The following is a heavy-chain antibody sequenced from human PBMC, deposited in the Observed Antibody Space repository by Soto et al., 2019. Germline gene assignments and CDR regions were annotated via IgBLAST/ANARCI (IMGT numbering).Heavy chain of an antibody. CDR2: MNDDGSLI. Sequence: PGGSLRLSCAASGFNFDTYWMSWVRQAPGKGLEWVTNMNDDGSLIYYLDSVKGRFTISRDNAKNLVFLQMNSLRAEDTAVYYCAKYSGSYSFENWGQGTLVTVSS. J-gene: IGHJ4*02. V-gene: IGHV3-7*02. CDR3: AKYSGSYSFEN. D-gene: IGHD1-26*01. CDR1: GFNFDTYW.